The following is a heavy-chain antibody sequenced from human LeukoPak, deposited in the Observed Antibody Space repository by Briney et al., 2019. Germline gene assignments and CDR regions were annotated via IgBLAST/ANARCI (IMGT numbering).Heavy chain of an antibody. V-gene: IGHV3-30*03. CDR1: GFTFRSYG. J-gene: IGHJ5*02. CDR3: ARDTSVAYCSGGSCFNNWFDP. CDR2: VSYDGDDK. D-gene: IGHD2-15*01. Sequence: GGSLRLSCAASGFTFRSYGMHWVRQAPGKGLEWEAFVSYDGDDKYYADSLKGRFTISRDNSKKTLYLQMNSLRAEDTAVYYCARDTSVAYCSGGSCFNNWFDPWGQGTLVTVSS.